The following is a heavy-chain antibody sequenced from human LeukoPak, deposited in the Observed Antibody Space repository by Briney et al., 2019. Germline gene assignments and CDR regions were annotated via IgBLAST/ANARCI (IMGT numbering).Heavy chain of an antibody. Sequence: GGSLRLSCAASGFTFDDYAMHWVRQAPGKGLEWVSGISWNSGSIGYADSVKGRFTISRDNAKNSLYLQMNSLRAEDTALYYCAKGSTRPYFDYWGQGTLVTVSS. D-gene: IGHD2-2*01. CDR1: GFTFDDYA. J-gene: IGHJ4*02. CDR2: ISWNSGSI. CDR3: AKGSTRPYFDY. V-gene: IGHV3-9*01.